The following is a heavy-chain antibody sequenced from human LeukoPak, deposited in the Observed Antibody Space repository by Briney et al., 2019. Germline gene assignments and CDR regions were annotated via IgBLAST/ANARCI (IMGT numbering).Heavy chain of an antibody. J-gene: IGHJ4*02. D-gene: IGHD3-22*01. V-gene: IGHV4-38-2*02. CDR1: GGSISSYY. CDR3: ATVRRGYYYDSSGYYFDY. Sequence: SETLSLTCTVSGGSISSYYWGWIRQPPGKGLEWIGSIYHSGSTYYNPSLKSRVTISVDTSKNQFSLKLSSVTAADTAVYYCATVRRGYYYDSSGYYFDYWGQGTLVTVSS. CDR2: IYHSGST.